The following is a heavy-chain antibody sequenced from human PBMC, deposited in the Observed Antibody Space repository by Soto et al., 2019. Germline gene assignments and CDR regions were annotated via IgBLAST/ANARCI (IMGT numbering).Heavy chain of an antibody. Sequence: SETLSLTCTVSGGSISSYYWSWIRQPPGKGLEWIGYIYYSGSTNYNPSLKSRVTISVDTSKNQFSLKVSSVTAADTAVYYCASSGVPGASANYYYYGMDVWGQGTTVTVS. CDR3: ASSGVPGASANYYYYGMDV. CDR1: GGSISSYY. D-gene: IGHD2-2*01. J-gene: IGHJ6*02. V-gene: IGHV4-59*01. CDR2: IYYSGST.